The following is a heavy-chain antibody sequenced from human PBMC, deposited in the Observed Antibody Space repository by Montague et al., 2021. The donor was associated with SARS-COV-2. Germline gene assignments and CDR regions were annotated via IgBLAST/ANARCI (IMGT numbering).Heavy chain of an antibody. J-gene: IGHJ6*02. CDR1: GGSISTGSYY. V-gene: IGHV4-61*02. CDR3: ARGTHYDILTSYYKDGMDV. Sequence: TLSLTCTVSGGSISTGSYYWSWIRQPSGKGLEWIGRIYTSGXTXYXXXXKXRVTISVDTSKNQFSLKLSSVTAADTAVYYCARGTHYDILTSYYKDGMDVWGQGTTVTVSS. D-gene: IGHD3-9*01. CDR2: IYTSGXT.